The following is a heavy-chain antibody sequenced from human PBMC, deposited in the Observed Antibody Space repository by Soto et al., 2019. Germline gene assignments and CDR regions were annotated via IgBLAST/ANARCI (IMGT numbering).Heavy chain of an antibody. CDR1: GFTFSDFA. J-gene: IGHJ4*02. D-gene: IGHD2-2*01. Sequence: EVQLLESGGGLVQPGGSLRLSCAASGFTFSDFAMSWVRQAPGKGLEWVSVVGASGNTFYADSVKGRFTISRDNSKDTVYLQMDSLSAEDTAVYYCARQLGYCSSTSCQYYFDYWGQGTLVTVSS. V-gene: IGHV3-23*01. CDR2: VGASGNT. CDR3: ARQLGYCSSTSCQYYFDY.